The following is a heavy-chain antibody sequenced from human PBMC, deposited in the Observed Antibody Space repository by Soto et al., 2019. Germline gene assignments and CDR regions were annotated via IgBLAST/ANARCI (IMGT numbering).Heavy chain of an antibody. J-gene: IGHJ5*02. Sequence: GGSLRLSCAASGFTFSSYAMSWVRQAPGKGLEWVSAISGSGGSTYYADSVKGRFTISRDNSKNTLYLQMNSLRAEDTAVYYCAKDSAITYYYGSGSSFDPWGQGTLVTVSS. CDR2: ISGSGGST. CDR1: GFTFSSYA. CDR3: AKDSAITYYYGSGSSFDP. V-gene: IGHV3-23*01. D-gene: IGHD3-10*01.